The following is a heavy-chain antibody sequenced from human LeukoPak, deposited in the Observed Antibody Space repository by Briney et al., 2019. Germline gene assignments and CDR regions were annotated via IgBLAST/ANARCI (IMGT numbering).Heavy chain of an antibody. Sequence: GGSLRLSCAASGFSFSDYAMSWVRQAPGEGLEWVSGISGSAGTSYHADSVKGRFTISRDNSKNTLYLQMNSLRVEDTAVYYCARDRGVTPRRNYFDHWGQGSPVAVSS. V-gene: IGHV3-23*01. CDR3: ARDRGVTPRRNYFDH. CDR2: ISGSAGTS. D-gene: IGHD2-8*01. CDR1: GFSFSDYA. J-gene: IGHJ4*02.